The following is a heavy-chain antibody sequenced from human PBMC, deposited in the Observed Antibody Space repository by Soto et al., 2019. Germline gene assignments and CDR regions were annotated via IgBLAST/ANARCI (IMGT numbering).Heavy chain of an antibody. CDR2: MSHRGGP. CDR1: GGCVSRGNYY. Sequence: SETMSVTCGVEGGCVSRGNYYWSWIRQPPGKGLEWIGEMSHRGGPHFTPSLKSRVTISVDTSKSHFSLKMSSVTAADTALYYCARVERGTATTVVDAFDIWGPGTMVTVSS. V-gene: IGHV4-34*01. D-gene: IGHD1-1*01. J-gene: IGHJ3*02. CDR3: ARVERGTATTVVDAFDI.